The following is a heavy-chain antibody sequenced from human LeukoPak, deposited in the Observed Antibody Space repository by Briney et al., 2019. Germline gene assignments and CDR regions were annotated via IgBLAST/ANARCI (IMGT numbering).Heavy chain of an antibody. Sequence: ASVKVSCKASGYTFTDYYIHWVRQAPGQGLEWMGWINPHSSATNCAQRFQGVVTLTRDTSINTAYMELSGLMSGDTAMYFCARDRGYSIGWYWIDYWGQGTLVTVSS. D-gene: IGHD6-19*01. CDR1: GYTFTDYY. V-gene: IGHV1-2*02. J-gene: IGHJ4*02. CDR2: INPHSSAT. CDR3: ARDRGYSIGWYWIDY.